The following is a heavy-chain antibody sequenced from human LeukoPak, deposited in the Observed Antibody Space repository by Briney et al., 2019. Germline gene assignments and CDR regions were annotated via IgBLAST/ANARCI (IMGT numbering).Heavy chain of an antibody. CDR3: ARSQSQSGSYRYYFTY. CDR2: MYYSGNS. J-gene: IGHJ4*02. Sequence: KTSETLSLTCSVSGVSVGSAGYYWTWIRQPPGKGLEWIGYMYYSGNSNYNPFLKSRVTMSLDPSKNRFSLKLSSVTAADTAVYYCARSQSQSGSYRYYFTYWGQGTLVTVFS. D-gene: IGHD1-26*01. V-gene: IGHV4-61*08. CDR1: GVSVGSAGYY.